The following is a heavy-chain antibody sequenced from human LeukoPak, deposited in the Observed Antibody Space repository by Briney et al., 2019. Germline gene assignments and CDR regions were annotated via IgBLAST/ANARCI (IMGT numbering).Heavy chain of an antibody. J-gene: IGHJ4*02. Sequence: GGSLRLSCAASGFXFSTHAMAWVRQAPGKGLECVSSIDSSGDYTFYADSVKGRFTISRDNSKDTLYLQLSGLRAEDTAIYYCGKEFSSGWFFWGQGTLVSVSS. CDR3: GKEFSSGWFF. D-gene: IGHD6-13*01. CDR2: IDSSGDYT. V-gene: IGHV3-23*01. CDR1: GFXFSTHA.